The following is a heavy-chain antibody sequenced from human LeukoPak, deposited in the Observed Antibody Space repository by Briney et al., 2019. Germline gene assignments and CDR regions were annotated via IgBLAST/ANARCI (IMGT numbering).Heavy chain of an antibody. D-gene: IGHD6-19*01. J-gene: IGHJ4*02. V-gene: IGHV3-66*01. Sequence: GGSLRLSCAASGFTFITYTMDWVRQAPGKGLEWVSVIYSGGSTYYADSVKGRFTISRDNSENTLYLQMNSLRAEDTAVYYCAREMGSGSEFDFWGQGTLVTVSS. CDR1: GFTFITYT. CDR3: AREMGSGSEFDF. CDR2: IYSGGST.